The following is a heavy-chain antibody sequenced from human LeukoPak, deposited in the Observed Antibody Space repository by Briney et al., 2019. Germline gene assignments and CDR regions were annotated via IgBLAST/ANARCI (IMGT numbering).Heavy chain of an antibody. J-gene: IGHJ4*02. CDR3: ARSGRGTYYYFDL. CDR2: ISSYNGNT. Sequence: ASVKVSFKASTYTFIRYGISWVRHPPAQGIELMGLISSYNGNTNYAQTFLGRVSMTADTATSTAYMELRSLTSDDTAMYYCARSGRGTYYYFDLWGQGTLVTVSS. CDR1: TYTFIRYG. D-gene: IGHD5-12*01. V-gene: IGHV1-18*01.